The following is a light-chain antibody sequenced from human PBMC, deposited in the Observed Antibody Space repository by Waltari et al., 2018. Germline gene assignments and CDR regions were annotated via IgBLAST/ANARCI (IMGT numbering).Light chain of an antibody. Sequence: EVILTQSPDTLSLSPGARDTPPCRASQNITNNSLAWYQQKPGLAPRLLIYDSSSRATGVPDRFSGSGSGTDFTLTIGRLEPEDYAVYYCQQYENSPLTFGGGTQVETK. CDR3: QQYENSPLT. CDR1: QNITNNS. V-gene: IGKV3-20*01. J-gene: IGKJ4*01. CDR2: DSS.